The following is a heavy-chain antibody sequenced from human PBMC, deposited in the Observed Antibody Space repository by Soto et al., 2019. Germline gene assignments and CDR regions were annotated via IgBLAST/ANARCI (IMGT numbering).Heavy chain of an antibody. CDR2: ISSSSSYI. Sequence: VQLVESGGGVVQPGGSPRLSCAASGFTFRNYAMHWVRQAPGKGLEWVSSISSSSSYIYYADSVKGRFTISRDNAKNSLYLQMNSLRAEDTAVYYCARVTAAGPLYFDYWGQGTLVTVSS. D-gene: IGHD6-13*01. CDR3: ARVTAAGPLYFDY. J-gene: IGHJ4*02. V-gene: IGHV3-21*02. CDR1: GFTFRNYA.